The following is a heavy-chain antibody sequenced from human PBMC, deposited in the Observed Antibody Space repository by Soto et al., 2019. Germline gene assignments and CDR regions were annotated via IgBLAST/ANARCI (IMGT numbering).Heavy chain of an antibody. Sequence: GSLRLSCAASGFTFSSYAMSWVRQAPGKGLEWVSAISGSGGSTYYADSVKGRFTISRDNSKNTLYLQMNSLRAEDTAVYYCAKVKWGLDIVVVPAAIMDVWGKGTTVTVSS. CDR2: ISGSGGST. V-gene: IGHV3-23*01. CDR3: AKVKWGLDIVVVPAAIMDV. CDR1: GFTFSSYA. J-gene: IGHJ6*03. D-gene: IGHD2-2*03.